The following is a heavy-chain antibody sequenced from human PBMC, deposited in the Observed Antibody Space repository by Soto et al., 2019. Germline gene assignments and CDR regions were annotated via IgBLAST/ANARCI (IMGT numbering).Heavy chain of an antibody. D-gene: IGHD1-1*01. CDR3: ARGEVGYNCNDDAFDI. Sequence: KQSQTLSLTCAISGDSVSSNSAAWNWIRQSPSRGLEWLGRTYYRSKWYNDYAVSVKSRITINPDTSKNQFSLQLNSVTPEDTAVYYCARGEVGYNCNDDAFDIWGQGTMVTVSS. J-gene: IGHJ3*02. V-gene: IGHV6-1*01. CDR2: TYYRSKWYN. CDR1: GDSVSSNSAA.